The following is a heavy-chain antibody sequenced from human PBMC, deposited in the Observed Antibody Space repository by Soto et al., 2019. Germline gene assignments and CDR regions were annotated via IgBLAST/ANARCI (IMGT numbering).Heavy chain of an antibody. D-gene: IGHD3-10*01. V-gene: IGHV1-3*01. CDR2: INAGNGNT. CDR3: ARSSITMVRGVIITSDALIY. CDR1: GYTFTSYA. Sequence: ASVKVSCKASGYTFTSYAMHWVRQAPGQRLERMGWINAGNGNTKYSQKFQGRVTITRDTSASTAYMELSSLRSEDTAVYYCARSSITMVRGVIITSDALIYWGQGTLVTVSS. J-gene: IGHJ4*02.